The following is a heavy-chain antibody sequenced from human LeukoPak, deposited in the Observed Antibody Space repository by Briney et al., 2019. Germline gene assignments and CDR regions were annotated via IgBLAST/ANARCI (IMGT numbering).Heavy chain of an antibody. D-gene: IGHD3-10*01. CDR3: ARRGSGSYPYYYYYYMDV. V-gene: IGHV4-34*01. J-gene: IGHJ6*03. CDR2: INHSGST. Sequence: SETLSLTCAVYGGSFSGYYWSWIRQPPGKGLEWIGEINHSGSTNYNPSLKSRVTISVDTSKNQFSLKLSSVTAAVTAVYYCARRGSGSYPYYYYYYMDVWGKGTTVTVSS. CDR1: GGSFSGYY.